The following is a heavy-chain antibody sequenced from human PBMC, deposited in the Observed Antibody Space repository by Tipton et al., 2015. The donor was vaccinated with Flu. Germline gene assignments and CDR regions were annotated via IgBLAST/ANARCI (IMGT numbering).Heavy chain of an antibody. J-gene: IGHJ4*02. CDR1: GFAFSNYW. CDR2: INEDGSTT. Sequence: SLRLSCAASGFAFSNYWMLWVRQAPGKGLEWVANINEDGSTTYYLGSVKGRFTISRDNARDSLFLQMDSLRDEDTAVYYCVRKGFGDHWGQGTLVTVSS. V-gene: IGHV3-7*01. CDR3: VRKGFGDH. D-gene: IGHD3-16*01.